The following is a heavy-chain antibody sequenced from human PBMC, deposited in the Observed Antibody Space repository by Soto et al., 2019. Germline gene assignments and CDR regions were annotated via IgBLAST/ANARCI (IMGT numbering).Heavy chain of an antibody. J-gene: IGHJ5*01. V-gene: IGHV4-30-2*01. CDR2: IYHSGST. CDR1: GGSISSGGYS. D-gene: IGHD3-22*01. CDR3: ARINFDYYDSSGYSRWFDS. Sequence: QLQLQESGSGLVKPSQTLSLTCAVSGGSISSGGYSWSWIRQPPGKGLEWIGYIYHSGSTYYNPSLKSRVTILLDRSKNQFSLKLSSVTAADTAVYYCARINFDYYDSSGYSRWFDSWGQGTLVTVSS.